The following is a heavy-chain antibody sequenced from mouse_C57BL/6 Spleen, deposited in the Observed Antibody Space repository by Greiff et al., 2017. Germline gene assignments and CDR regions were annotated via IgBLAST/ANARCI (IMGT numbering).Heavy chain of an antibody. J-gene: IGHJ4*01. CDR1: GFTFSDTW. D-gene: IGHD2-12*01. V-gene: IGHV6-6*01. CDR2: ISNKANNHAT. CDR3: AGYSSYVKGAMDY. Sequence: EVQVVESGGGLVQPGGSMKLSCAASGFTFSDTWMDWVRQSPEQGLEWVAEISNKANNHATYSAESGKGRFTTSRDDSKSRVYLQMSSLRAEDTGIYYCAGYSSYVKGAMDYWGQGTSVTVSS.